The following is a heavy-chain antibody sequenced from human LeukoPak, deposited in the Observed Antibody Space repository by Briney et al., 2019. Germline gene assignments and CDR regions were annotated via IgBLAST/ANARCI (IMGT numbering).Heavy chain of an antibody. D-gene: IGHD3-10*01. V-gene: IGHV4-59*11. CDR2: IYNSGST. CDR1: GGSISVHY. CDR3: ARDRELGY. Sequence: SETLSLTCTVSGGSISVHYWSWIRQPPGKGLEWIGYIYNSGSTNYNPSLKSRLTISVDTSKNQFSLKLSSVTAADTAVYYCARDRELGYWGQGTLVTVSS. J-gene: IGHJ4*02.